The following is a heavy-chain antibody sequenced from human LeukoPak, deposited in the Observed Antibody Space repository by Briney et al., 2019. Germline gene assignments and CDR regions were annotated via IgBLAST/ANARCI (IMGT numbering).Heavy chain of an antibody. CDR3: ARDQPIGYNYGYPFDN. CDR2: ISSSGSTI. J-gene: IGHJ4*02. D-gene: IGHD5-18*01. V-gene: IGHV3-11*04. CDR1: GFTFSDYY. Sequence: GGSLRLSCAASGFTFSDYYMSWIRQAPGKGLEWVSYISSSGSTIYYADSVKGRFTISRDNAKNSLYLQMNNLRVEDTAVYYCARDQPIGYNYGYPFDNWGQGTLVTVSA.